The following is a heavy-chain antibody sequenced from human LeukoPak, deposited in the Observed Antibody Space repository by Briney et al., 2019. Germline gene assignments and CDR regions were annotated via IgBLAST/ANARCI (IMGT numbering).Heavy chain of an antibody. CDR1: GGSFSGYY. Sequence: PSETLSLTCAVYGGSFSGYYWSWIRQPPGKGLEWIGEINHSGSTNYNPSLKSRVTISVDTSKNQFSLKLSSVTAADTAIYYCARESSTSQTNLFDYWSQGTLVTVSS. D-gene: IGHD6-6*01. J-gene: IGHJ4*02. V-gene: IGHV4-34*01. CDR3: ARESSTSQTNLFDY. CDR2: INHSGST.